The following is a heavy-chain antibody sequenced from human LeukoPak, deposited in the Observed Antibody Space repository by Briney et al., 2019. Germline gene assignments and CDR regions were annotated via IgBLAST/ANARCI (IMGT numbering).Heavy chain of an antibody. CDR3: ARAAYSSGPDY. CDR1: GFTFSGYS. V-gene: IGHV3-48*02. Sequence: GSLRLSCAASGFTFSGYSMNWVRQAPGKGLEWVSYLGPSSNAIHYADSVKGRFTISRDNAKNSLYLLMNSLRDEDTAVYYCARAAYSSGPDYWGQGTLVTVSS. CDR2: LGPSSNAI. J-gene: IGHJ4*02. D-gene: IGHD6-25*01.